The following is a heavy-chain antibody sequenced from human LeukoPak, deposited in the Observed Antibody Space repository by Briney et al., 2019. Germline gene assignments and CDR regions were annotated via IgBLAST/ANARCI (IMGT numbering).Heavy chain of an antibody. CDR3: ARRGKRELLRSRWYNWFDP. V-gene: IGHV5-51*01. D-gene: IGHD1-26*01. J-gene: IGHJ5*02. CDR1: GYSFTSYW. CDR2: IYPGDSDT. Sequence: RGESLKISCKGSGYSFTSYWIGWVRQMPGKGLEWMGIIYPGDSDTRYSPSFQGQVTISADKSISTAYLQWSSLKASDTAMYYCARRGKRELLRSRWYNWFDPWGQGTLVTVSS.